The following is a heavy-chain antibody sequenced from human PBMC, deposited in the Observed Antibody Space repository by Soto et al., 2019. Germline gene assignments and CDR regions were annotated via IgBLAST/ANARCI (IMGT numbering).Heavy chain of an antibody. J-gene: IGHJ4*02. V-gene: IGHV1-24*01. CDR2: FDPEDGET. Sequence: QVQLVQSGAEVKKPGASVKVSCKVSGYTLTELSMHWVRQAPGKGLEWMGGFDPEDGETIYAQKFQGRVNMTEDTSTDTAYMELSSLRSEDTAVYYCAITKGEDIVVVPGWHYFDYWGQGTLVTVSS. CDR3: AITKGEDIVVVPGWHYFDY. CDR1: GYTLTELS. D-gene: IGHD2-2*01.